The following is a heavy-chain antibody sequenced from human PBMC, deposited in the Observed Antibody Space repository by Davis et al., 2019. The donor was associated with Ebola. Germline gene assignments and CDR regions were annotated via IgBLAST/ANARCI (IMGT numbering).Heavy chain of an antibody. D-gene: IGHD4-17*01. CDR3: ARGRTVTNYVDY. CDR1: GFTFSSYS. CDR2: ISSSGSTI. Sequence: GESLKISCAASGFTFSSYSMNWVRQAPGKGLEWVSYISSSGSTINYADSVKGRFTVSRDNAKNSLYLQMNSLRDEDTAVFYCARGRTVTNYVDYWGPGTLVTVSS. J-gene: IGHJ4*02. V-gene: IGHV3-48*02.